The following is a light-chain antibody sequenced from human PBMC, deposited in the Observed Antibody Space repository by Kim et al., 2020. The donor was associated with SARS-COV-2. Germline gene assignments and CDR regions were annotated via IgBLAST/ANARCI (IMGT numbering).Light chain of an antibody. CDR3: ATWDSSLSAGV. CDR1: SSNIGNNY. Sequence: QPVLTQPPSVSAAPGQKVTISCSGSSSNIGNNYVSWYQHLPGTAPKLLIYDNNKRPSGIPDRFSGSKSGTSATLGITGLQTGDEADYYCATWDSSLSAGVLGGGTQLTVL. CDR2: DNN. V-gene: IGLV1-51*01. J-gene: IGLJ2*01.